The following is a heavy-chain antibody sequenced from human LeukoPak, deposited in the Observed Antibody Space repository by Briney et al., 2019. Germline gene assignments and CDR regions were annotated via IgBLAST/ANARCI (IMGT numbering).Heavy chain of an antibody. V-gene: IGHV4-39*01. CDR3: ARRALPQPNWFDP. CDR2: IYYSGST. J-gene: IGHJ5*02. D-gene: IGHD2-2*01. Sequence: SETLSLTCTVSGGSISSSSYYWGWIRQPPGKGLEWIGSIYYSGSTYYNPSLKSRVTISVDTSKNQFSLKLSSVTAADTAVYYCARRALPQPNWFDPWGQGTLVTVSP. CDR1: GGSISSSSYY.